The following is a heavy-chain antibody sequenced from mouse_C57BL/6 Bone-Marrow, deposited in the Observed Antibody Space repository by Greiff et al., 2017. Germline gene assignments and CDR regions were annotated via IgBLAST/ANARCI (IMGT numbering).Heavy chain of an antibody. V-gene: IGHV1-26*01. CDR1: GYTFTDYY. D-gene: IGHD4-1*01. Sequence: VQLQQSGPELVKPGASVKISCKASGYTFTDYYMNWVKQSHGKSLEWIGDINPNNGGTSYNQKFKGKATLTVDKSSSTAYMELRSLTSEDSAVYYCARYPGTRYAMDYWGQGTSVTVSS. J-gene: IGHJ4*01. CDR2: INPNNGGT. CDR3: ARYPGTRYAMDY.